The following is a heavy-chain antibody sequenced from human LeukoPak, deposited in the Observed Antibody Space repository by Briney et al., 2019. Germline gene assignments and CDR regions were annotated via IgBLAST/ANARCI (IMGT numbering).Heavy chain of an antibody. Sequence: SSETLSLTCTVSGGSISLYYWNWIRQPAGKGLEWIGRIFTSGITNYNPPLKSRVTMSVDTSKSQFSLALSSVTAADTAVYYCAREISGSYYNPLGYMDVWGKGTTVTVAS. V-gene: IGHV4-4*07. CDR1: GGSISLYY. CDR3: AREISGSYYNPLGYMDV. CDR2: IFTSGIT. J-gene: IGHJ6*03. D-gene: IGHD3-10*01.